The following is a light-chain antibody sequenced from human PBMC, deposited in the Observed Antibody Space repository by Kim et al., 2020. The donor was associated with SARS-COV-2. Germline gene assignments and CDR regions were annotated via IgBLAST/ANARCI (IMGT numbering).Light chain of an antibody. CDR2: GAS. V-gene: IGKV3-20*01. Sequence: EILLTQSPGTLSLSPGERATLSCRASQSVSNNFLAWYQQKPGQAPTLLIYGASSRATGIPDRFSGSGSGTEFTLTIARLEPEDFAVFYCQQYGSSPKTFGQGTKLEI. J-gene: IGKJ2*01. CDR3: QQYGSSPKT. CDR1: QSVSNNF.